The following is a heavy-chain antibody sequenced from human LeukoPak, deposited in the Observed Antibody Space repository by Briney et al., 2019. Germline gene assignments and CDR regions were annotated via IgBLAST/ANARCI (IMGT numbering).Heavy chain of an antibody. CDR3: ARDWVWNDVTQEYNWFDP. J-gene: IGHJ5*02. Sequence: ASVKVSCKASGYTFTSYYMHWVRQAPGQGLEWMGIINPSGGSTSYAQKFQGRVTMTRDTSTSTVYMGLSSLRSEDTAVYYCARDWVWNDVTQEYNWFDPWGQGTLVTVSS. CDR2: INPSGGST. CDR1: GYTFTSYY. V-gene: IGHV1-46*01. D-gene: IGHD1-1*01.